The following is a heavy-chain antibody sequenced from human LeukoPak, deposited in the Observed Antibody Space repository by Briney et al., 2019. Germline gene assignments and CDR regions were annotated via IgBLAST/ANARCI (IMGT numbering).Heavy chain of an antibody. CDR3: AKDYGPLSSY. CDR2: ISGSGGST. Sequence: GGSLRLSCAASGFTFSSSAMSWVRQAPGKVLEWVSAISGSGGSTYYADSVKGRFTISRDNSKNTLYLQMNSLRAEDTALYYCAKDYGPLSSYWGQGTLVTVSS. V-gene: IGHV3-23*01. D-gene: IGHD4-17*01. CDR1: GFTFSSSA. J-gene: IGHJ4*02.